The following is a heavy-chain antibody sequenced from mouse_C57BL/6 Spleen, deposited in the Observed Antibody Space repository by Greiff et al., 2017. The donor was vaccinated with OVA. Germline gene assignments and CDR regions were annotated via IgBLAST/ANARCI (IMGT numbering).Heavy chain of an antibody. Sequence: EVQRVESGPELVKPGASVKISCKASGYSFTGYYMNWVKQSPEKSLEWIGEINPSTGGTTYNQKFKAKATLTVDKSSSTAYMQLKSLTSEDSAVYYCARFYYGNYGYFDVWGTGTTVTVSS. CDR3: ARFYYGNYGYFDV. CDR2: INPSTGGT. J-gene: IGHJ1*03. D-gene: IGHD2-1*01. V-gene: IGHV1-42*01. CDR1: GYSFTGYY.